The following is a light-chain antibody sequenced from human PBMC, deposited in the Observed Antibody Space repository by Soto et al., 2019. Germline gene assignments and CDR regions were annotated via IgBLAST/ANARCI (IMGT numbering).Light chain of an antibody. CDR2: AAS. CDR3: QQSYSTPLT. J-gene: IGKJ4*01. CDR1: HSISSY. Sequence: DIQMTQSPSSLSASVGAXVTIACRGSHSISSYLNWYQQKPGKAPKLIIYAASSLQSGVPSRFSGSGSGTDCTLTISSLQPEDVATYYCQQSYSTPLTLGGGTKVDIK. V-gene: IGKV1-39*01.